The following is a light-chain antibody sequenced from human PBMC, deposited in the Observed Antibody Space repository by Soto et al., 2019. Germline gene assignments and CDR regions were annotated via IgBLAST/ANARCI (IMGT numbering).Light chain of an antibody. Sequence: IVMTQSPGTLSVSPGERVTLSCRASQSVSSNLAWYQQKPGQAPRLLIYGASSRATGIPDRFSGSGSGTDFTLTISRLEPEDSAVYYCQQYGGSPFTFGPGTKVDIK. CDR1: QSVSSN. V-gene: IGKV3-20*01. CDR2: GAS. CDR3: QQYGGSPFT. J-gene: IGKJ3*01.